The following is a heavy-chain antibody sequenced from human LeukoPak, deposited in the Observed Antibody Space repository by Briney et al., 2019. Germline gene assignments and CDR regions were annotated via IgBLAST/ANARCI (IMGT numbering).Heavy chain of an antibody. CDR3: ALQSVYCSSTSCYGTFDY. D-gene: IGHD2-2*01. V-gene: IGHV3-48*03. J-gene: IGHJ4*02. Sequence: AGGSLRLSCAASGFTFSSYEMNWVRQAPGKGLEWVSYISSSGSTIYYADSVKGRFTISRDNAKNSLYLQMRSLRAEDTAVYYCALQSVYCSSTSCYGTFDYWGQGTLVTVSS. CDR1: GFTFSSYE. CDR2: ISSSGSTI.